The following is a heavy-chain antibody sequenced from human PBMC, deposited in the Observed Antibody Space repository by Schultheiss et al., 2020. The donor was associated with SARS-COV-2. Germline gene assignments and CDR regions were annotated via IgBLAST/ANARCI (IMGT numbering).Heavy chain of an antibody. CDR3: ARDPDIAAAGTGDY. CDR2: ISSNGGST. CDR1: GFTFSSYA. V-gene: IGHV3-64*04. Sequence: GESLKISCAASGFTFSSYAMHWVRQAPGKGLEYVSAISSNGGSTYYADSVKGRFTISRDNSKNTLYLQMNSLRAEDTAVYYCARDPDIAAAGTGDYWGQGTLVTVSS. J-gene: IGHJ4*02. D-gene: IGHD6-13*01.